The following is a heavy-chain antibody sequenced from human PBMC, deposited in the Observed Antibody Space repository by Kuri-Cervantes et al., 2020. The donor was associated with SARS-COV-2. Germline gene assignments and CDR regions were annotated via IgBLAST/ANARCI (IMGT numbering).Heavy chain of an antibody. D-gene: IGHD1-26*01. V-gene: IGHV1-18*04. CDR3: ARGYYSHFDY. CDR1: GYTFTGYY. J-gene: IGHJ4*02. CDR2: ISVWNRNT. Sequence: ASVKVSCKASGYTFTGYYMHWVRQAPGQGLEWLGWISVWNRNTDYAQKVQGRATMTTDTSTSTAYMELRSLRSDDTAVYFCARGYYSHFDYWGQGTLVTVSS.